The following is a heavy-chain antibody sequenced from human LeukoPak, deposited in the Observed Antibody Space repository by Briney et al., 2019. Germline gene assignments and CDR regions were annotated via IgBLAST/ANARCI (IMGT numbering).Heavy chain of an antibody. Sequence: GGSLRLSCAGSGFTFSSYAMSWVRQAPGKGLEWVSAISGSGGSTYYADSVKGRFTISRDNSKNTLYLQMNSLRAEDTAVYYCAKMTIMITFGGVSDYWGQGTLVTVSS. D-gene: IGHD3-16*01. J-gene: IGHJ4*02. CDR2: ISGSGGST. CDR1: GFTFSSYA. CDR3: AKMTIMITFGGVSDY. V-gene: IGHV3-23*01.